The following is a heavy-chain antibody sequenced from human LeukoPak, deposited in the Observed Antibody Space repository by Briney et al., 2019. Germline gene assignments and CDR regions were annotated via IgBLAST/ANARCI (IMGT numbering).Heavy chain of an antibody. D-gene: IGHD5-12*01. CDR3: ARAPRGYAYYMDV. V-gene: IGHV3-7*01. CDR2: IKQDGSEK. J-gene: IGHJ6*03. Sequence: GGSLRLSCTASGFTFGDYAMSWFRQAPGKGLEWVANIKQDGSEKYYVDSVKGRFTISRDNAKNSLYLQMNSLRAEDTAVYYCARAPRGYAYYMDVWGKGTTVTISS. CDR1: GFTFGDYA.